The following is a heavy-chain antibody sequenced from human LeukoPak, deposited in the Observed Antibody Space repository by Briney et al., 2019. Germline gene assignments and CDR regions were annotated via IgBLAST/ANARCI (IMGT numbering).Heavy chain of an antibody. J-gene: IGHJ5*02. D-gene: IGHD3-3*01. CDR1: GGSISSSTNY. V-gene: IGHV4-39*07. CDR3: ARETGYNFWSGYYNWFDP. Sequence: PSETLSLTCTVSGGSISSSTNYWDWIRQPPGKGLEWIGGFSSSGSAYYNPSLKTRVTISFDTSKNQFSLHLSSVTAADTAVYYCARETGYNFWSGYYNWFDPWGQGTLVTVSS. CDR2: FSSSGSA.